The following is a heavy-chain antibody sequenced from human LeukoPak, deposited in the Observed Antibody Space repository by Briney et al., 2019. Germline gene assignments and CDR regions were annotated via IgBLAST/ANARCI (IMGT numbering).Heavy chain of an antibody. J-gene: IGHJ6*02. CDR2: IYYSGST. Sequence: SQTLSLTCTVSGGSISSGDYYWSWIRQPPGQGLEWIGYIYYSGSTYYNPSLKSRVTISVDTSKNQFSLKLSSVTAADTAVYYCAREHVLLWFGELSDYYGMDVWGQGTTVTVSS. CDR3: AREHVLLWFGELSDYYGMDV. V-gene: IGHV4-30-4*01. CDR1: GGSISSGDYY. D-gene: IGHD3-10*01.